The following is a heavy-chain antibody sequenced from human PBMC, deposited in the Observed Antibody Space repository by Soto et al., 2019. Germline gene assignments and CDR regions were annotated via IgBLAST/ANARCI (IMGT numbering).Heavy chain of an antibody. CDR1: GCSISSGCYY. J-gene: IGHJ4*02. D-gene: IGHD3-10*01. Sequence: QVQLQESGPGLVKPSQTLALTCTVSGCSISSGCYYWSWIRQHPGKGLEWVGDIYHRGSNYHNPSLKSRVTISVDPYNNQLYMKLSHVTAAETAVHYCEKGSTTDYQGEGSSYYFADYWGQGTLVTVSS. CDR2: IYHRGSN. CDR3: EKGSTTDYQGEGSSYYFADY. V-gene: IGHV4-31*03.